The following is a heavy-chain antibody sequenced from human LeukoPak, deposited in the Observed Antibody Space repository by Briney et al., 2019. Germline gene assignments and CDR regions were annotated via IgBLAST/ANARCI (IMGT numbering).Heavy chain of an antibody. V-gene: IGHV4-4*07. CDR2: IYTSGST. D-gene: IGHD5-18*01. CDR1: GGSFSSYY. Sequence: SETLSLTCTASGGSFSSYYLSWIRQPAGKGLEWIGRIYTSGSTNYNPSLKSRVTMSVDTSKNQFSLKLSSVTAADTAVYYCARGVQLWFKEYYYYMDVWGKGTTVTVSS. J-gene: IGHJ6*03. CDR3: ARGVQLWFKEYYYYMDV.